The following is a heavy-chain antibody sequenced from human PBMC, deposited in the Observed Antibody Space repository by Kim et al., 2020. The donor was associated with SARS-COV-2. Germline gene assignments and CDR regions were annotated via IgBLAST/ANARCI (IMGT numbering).Heavy chain of an antibody. CDR1: GFTFSSYA. D-gene: IGHD3-22*01. CDR2: ISGSGGST. Sequence: GGSLRLSCAASGFTFSSYAMSWVRQAPGKGLEWVSAISGSGGSTYYADSVKGRFTISRDNSKNTLYLQMNSLRAEDTAVYYCAKAYYYDSSGYSRYFDYWGQGTLVTVSS. J-gene: IGHJ4*02. CDR3: AKAYYYDSSGYSRYFDY. V-gene: IGHV3-23*01.